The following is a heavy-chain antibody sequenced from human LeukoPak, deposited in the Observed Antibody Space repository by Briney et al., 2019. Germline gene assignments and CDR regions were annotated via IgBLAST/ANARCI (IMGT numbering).Heavy chain of an antibody. D-gene: IGHD6-19*01. J-gene: IGHJ2*01. CDR3: ARGLNKRDSSGWRYWYFDL. V-gene: IGHV1-8*01. CDR1: GYTFNRFY. CDR2: MNPNSGHT. Sequence: ASVKVSCKASGYTFNRFYIHWVRQATGQGLEWMGWMNPNSGHTGYAQKFQGRVTMTRNTSISTAYMELSSLRSEDTAVYYCARGLNKRDSSGWRYWYFDLWGRGTLVTVSS.